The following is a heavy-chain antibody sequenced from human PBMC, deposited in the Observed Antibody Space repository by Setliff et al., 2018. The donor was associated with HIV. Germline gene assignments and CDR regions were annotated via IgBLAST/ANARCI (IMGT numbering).Heavy chain of an antibody. D-gene: IGHD3-9*01. CDR2: ISYDGNNK. J-gene: IGHJ4*02. V-gene: IGHV3-30*01. Sequence: TGGSLRLSCAASGFTFSSYAMHWVRQAPGKGLEWVAIISYDGNNKYYADSVKGRFTISRDNSKKTLYLQMNSLRAEDTAVYYCARDRTYYDILTGYYGLDYWGQGTLVTVS. CDR3: ARDRTYYDILTGYYGLDY. CDR1: GFTFSSYA.